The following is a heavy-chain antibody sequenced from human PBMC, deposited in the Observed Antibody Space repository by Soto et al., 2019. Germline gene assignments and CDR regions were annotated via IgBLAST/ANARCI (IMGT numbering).Heavy chain of an antibody. CDR2: IWYDGSNK. Sequence: GGSLRLSCAASGFTFSSYGMHWVRQAPGKGLEWVAVIWYDGSNKYYADSVKGRFTISRDNSKNTLYLQMNSLRAEDTAVYYCARDHEEYYDFWSGHLGGMDVWGQGTTVTVSS. CDR3: ARDHEEYYDFWSGHLGGMDV. J-gene: IGHJ6*02. CDR1: GFTFSSYG. V-gene: IGHV3-33*01. D-gene: IGHD3-3*01.